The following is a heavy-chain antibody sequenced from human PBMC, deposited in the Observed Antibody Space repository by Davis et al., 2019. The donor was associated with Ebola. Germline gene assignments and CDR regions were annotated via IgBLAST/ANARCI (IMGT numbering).Heavy chain of an antibody. J-gene: IGHJ5*02. D-gene: IGHD1-20*01. V-gene: IGHV4-38-2*02. CDR2: IYHSGST. CDR3: ARESITGTGVLVDWFDP. CDR1: GGSFSGYY. Sequence: PSETLSLTCAVYGGSFSGYYWGWIRQPPGKGLEWIGSIYHSGSTYYNPSLKSRVTISVDTSKNQFSLKLSSVTAADTAVYYCARESITGTGVLVDWFDPWGQGTLVTVSS.